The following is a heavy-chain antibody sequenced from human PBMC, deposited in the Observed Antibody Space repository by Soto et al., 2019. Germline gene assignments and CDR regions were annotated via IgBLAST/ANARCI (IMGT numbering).Heavy chain of an antibody. CDR2: ISGSGDTT. D-gene: IGHD4-17*01. CDR1: GFIFSSYA. J-gene: IGHJ3*02. CDR3: AKDFTTVTASDAFDM. Sequence: EVHLLESGGGLVQPGGSLRLSCEASGFIFSSYAMSWVRQAPGKGLEWVSVISGSGDTTYYADSVKGRFTISIDNSKNTLYLQMDSLRAGDTALYHCAKDFTTVTASDAFDMWGRGTMVTVSS. V-gene: IGHV3-23*01.